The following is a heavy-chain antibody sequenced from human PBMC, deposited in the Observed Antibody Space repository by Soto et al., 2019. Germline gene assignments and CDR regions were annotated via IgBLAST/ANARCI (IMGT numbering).Heavy chain of an antibody. V-gene: IGHV1-69*06. J-gene: IGHJ3*02. D-gene: IGHD3-22*01. CDR2: IIPIFGTA. CDR1: GGTFSSYA. Sequence: VASVKVSCKASGGTFSSYAISWVRQAPGQGLEWMGGIIPIFGTANYAQKFQGRVTITADKSTSTAYMELSSLRSEDTAVYYCAREVVITNDAFDIWGQGTMVTVSS. CDR3: AREVVITNDAFDI.